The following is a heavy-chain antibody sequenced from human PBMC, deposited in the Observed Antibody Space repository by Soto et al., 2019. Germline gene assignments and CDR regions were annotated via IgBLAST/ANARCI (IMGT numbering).Heavy chain of an antibody. CDR1: GGSISSGGYS. CDR3: ASTGALGAVAVDY. Sequence: QLQLQESGSGLVKPSQTLSLTCAVSGGSISSGGYSWGWIRQPPGKGLEWIGYMYHSGSTYYNPSLQRRVTISVVGSKNQFSLKLSSVIAADAAVYYCASTGALGAVAVDYWGQGTLVTVSS. D-gene: IGHD6-19*01. CDR2: MYHSGST. J-gene: IGHJ4*02. V-gene: IGHV4-30-2*01.